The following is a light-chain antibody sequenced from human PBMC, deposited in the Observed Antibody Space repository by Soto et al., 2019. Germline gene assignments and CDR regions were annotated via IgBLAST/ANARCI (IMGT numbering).Light chain of an antibody. CDR3: QQYGTSPWT. J-gene: IGKJ1*01. CDR1: QSVSSSF. V-gene: IGKV3-20*01. Sequence: EIVLTQSPGTLSLSPGERATLSCRASQSVSSSFLAWYQQKPGQAPRLLIYGASSRAPGIPDRFSGSGSGTDFTLTISGLEPEDFAVYYCQQYGTSPWTFGQGTKVEIK. CDR2: GAS.